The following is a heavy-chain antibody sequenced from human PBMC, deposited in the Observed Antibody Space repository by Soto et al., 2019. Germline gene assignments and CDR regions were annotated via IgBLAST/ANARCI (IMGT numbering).Heavy chain of an antibody. J-gene: IGHJ4*02. CDR2: ISAYDVRT. CDR3: SMQETAAPTGADS. Sequence: QVQLVQSGAEVKKPGASVKVSCKTSGYTFNIYGISWVRQAPGQGLEWMGWISAYDVRTNYAQNFQGRVTMPTDTPTTTAYMELRSLRSDDTAVYYCSMQETAAPTGADSWGQGTLVTVSS. CDR1: GYTFNIYG. D-gene: IGHD2-15*01. V-gene: IGHV1-18*01.